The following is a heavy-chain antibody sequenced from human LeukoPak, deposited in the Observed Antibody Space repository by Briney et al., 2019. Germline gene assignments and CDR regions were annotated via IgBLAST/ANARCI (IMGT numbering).Heavy chain of an antibody. V-gene: IGHV1-69*13. CDR2: IIPIFGTA. Sequence: GASVKVSCKASAYTFTSYGITWVRQAPGQGLEWMGGIIPIFGTANYAQKFQGRVTITADESTSTAYMELSSLRSEDTAVYYCARDFCSTSCNLGYWGQGTLVTVSS. D-gene: IGHD2-2*01. CDR3: ARDFCSTSCNLGY. J-gene: IGHJ4*02. CDR1: AYTFTSYG.